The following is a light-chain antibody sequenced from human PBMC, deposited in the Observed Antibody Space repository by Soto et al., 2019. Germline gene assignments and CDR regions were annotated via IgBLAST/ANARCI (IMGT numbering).Light chain of an antibody. CDR3: QHYYSTPYI. J-gene: IGKJ2*01. CDR2: WAS. CDR1: QSVLYSSNNKSY. V-gene: IGKV4-1*01. Sequence: DIVMTQSPDSLAVSLGERATINCKSSQSVLYSSNNKSYLAWYQQKPGQPPKLLIYWASTRESGVPDRFSGSGSGTDFALTISSLQAEDVAVYYCQHYYSTPYIFGLGTKPEIK.